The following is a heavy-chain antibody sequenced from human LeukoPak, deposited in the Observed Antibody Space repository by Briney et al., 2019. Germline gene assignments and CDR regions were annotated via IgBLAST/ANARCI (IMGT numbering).Heavy chain of an antibody. Sequence: GGSLRLSCAASGFTFSSYWMHWVRQAPGKGLVWVSRINSDGSSTSYADSVKGRFTISRDNAKNTLYLQMNSPRAEDTAVYYCARLSSGSSSWYDIDYWGQGTLVTVSS. J-gene: IGHJ4*02. CDR1: GFTFSSYW. D-gene: IGHD6-13*01. CDR2: INSDGSST. V-gene: IGHV3-74*01. CDR3: ARLSSGSSSWYDIDY.